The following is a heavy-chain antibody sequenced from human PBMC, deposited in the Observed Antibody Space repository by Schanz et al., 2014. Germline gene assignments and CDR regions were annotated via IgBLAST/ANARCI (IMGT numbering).Heavy chain of an antibody. CDR3: GRGFSRSYIDF. D-gene: IGHD6-6*01. CDR2: INPSGGST. J-gene: IGHJ4*02. V-gene: IGHV1-46*03. Sequence: QVQLVQSGAEVKKPGASMKVSCKASGYTFVSYSMHWVRQAPGQGLEWMGIINPSGGSTRYGQKFQGRITVTTDTSTSTVYLELSSLRSDDTAVYYCGRGFSRSYIDFWGQGTLNTVSS. CDR1: GYTFVSYS.